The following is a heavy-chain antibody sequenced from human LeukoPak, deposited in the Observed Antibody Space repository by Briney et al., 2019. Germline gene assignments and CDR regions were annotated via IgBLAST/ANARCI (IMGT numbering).Heavy chain of an antibody. D-gene: IGHD5/OR15-5a*01. V-gene: IGHV3-20*01. CDR2: INWNGGST. CDR3: ARAEHAVFYYYYMDV. J-gene: IGHJ6*03. Sequence: PGGSLRLSCTASGFTFGDYAMSWFRQAPGKGLEWVSGINWNGGSTGYADSVKGRFTISRDDAKNSLYLQMNSLRAEDTALYHCARAEHAVFYYYYMDVWGKGTTVTVSS. CDR1: GFTFGDYA.